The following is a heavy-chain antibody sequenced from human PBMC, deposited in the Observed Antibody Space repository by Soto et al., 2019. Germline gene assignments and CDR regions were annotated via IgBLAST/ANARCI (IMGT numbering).Heavy chain of an antibody. CDR2: FFTGGST. CDR1: GFNVSDNY. J-gene: IGHJ4*02. Sequence: GGSLRLSCAAAGFNVSDNYMGWGRQAPGKGLEWVSSFFTGGSTDYADSVKGRFTISRDDSKNTVYLQTSSLRAEDTAVYSCVRERRGLGIGFDHWGQGTLVTVSS. CDR3: VRERRGLGIGFDH. V-gene: IGHV3-53*01. D-gene: IGHD6-19*01.